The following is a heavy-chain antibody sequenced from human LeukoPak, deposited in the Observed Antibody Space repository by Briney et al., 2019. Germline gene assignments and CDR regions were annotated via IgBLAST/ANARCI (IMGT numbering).Heavy chain of an antibody. D-gene: IGHD6-19*01. J-gene: IGHJ4*02. CDR1: GGAFSGYS. Sequence: PSETLSLTCAVYGGAFSGYSWSWIRQPPGKGLEWIGEITHNGSTNYNPSLKSRVTMSVGTSKNQFSLQLSSLTAADTAVYYCTRSPRRQWLVRAGYYFDSWGQGTLVTVSS. CDR2: ITHNGST. V-gene: IGHV4-34*01. CDR3: TRSPRRQWLVRAGYYFDS.